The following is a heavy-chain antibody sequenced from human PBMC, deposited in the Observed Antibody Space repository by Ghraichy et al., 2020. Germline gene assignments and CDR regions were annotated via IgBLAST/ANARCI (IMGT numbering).Heavy chain of an antibody. V-gene: IGHV3-48*02. Sequence: LSLTCAASGFTFSSYSMNWVRQAPGKGLEWVSYISSSSSTIYYADSVKGRFTISRDNAKNSLYLQMNSLRDEDTAVYYCASLAYDSSGYESFDYWGQGTLVTVSS. CDR1: GFTFSSYS. D-gene: IGHD3-22*01. J-gene: IGHJ4*02. CDR3: ASLAYDSSGYESFDY. CDR2: ISSSSSTI.